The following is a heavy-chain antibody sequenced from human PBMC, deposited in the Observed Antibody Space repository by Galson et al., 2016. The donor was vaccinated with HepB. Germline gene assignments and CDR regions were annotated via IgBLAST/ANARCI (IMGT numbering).Heavy chain of an antibody. J-gene: IGHJ3*02. V-gene: IGHV4-39*01. D-gene: IGHD2-21*01. CDR2: VYYSGST. CDR1: GGSISSSSSY. Sequence: SETLSLTCSVSGGSISSSSSYWGWIRQPPGRGLEWIGSVYYSGSTSYNPSLKSRVTISVDTSKKQFSLRLSSVTAADTAVYYCSRVQLLSFAFDIWGQGTMVTVSS. CDR3: SRVQLLSFAFDI.